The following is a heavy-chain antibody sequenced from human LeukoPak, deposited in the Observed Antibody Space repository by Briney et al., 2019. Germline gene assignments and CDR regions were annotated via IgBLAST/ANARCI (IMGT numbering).Heavy chain of an antibody. CDR2: IYSGGST. CDR3: AREQIGVDY. Sequence: GGSLRLSCAASGFTFSSYWMSWVRQAPGKGLEWVSVIYSGGSTYYADSVKGRFTISRDNSKNTLYLQMNSLRAEDTAVYYCAREQIGVDYWGQGTLVTVSS. V-gene: IGHV3-53*01. J-gene: IGHJ4*02. D-gene: IGHD3-10*01. CDR1: GFTFSSYW.